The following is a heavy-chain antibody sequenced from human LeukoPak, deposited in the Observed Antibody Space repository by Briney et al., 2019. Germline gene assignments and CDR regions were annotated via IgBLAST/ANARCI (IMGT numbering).Heavy chain of an antibody. CDR1: GYTFTSYG. J-gene: IGHJ5*02. D-gene: IGHD6-13*01. V-gene: IGHV1-18*01. CDR3: ARGTGSSSWYDLRWFDP. Sequence: ASVKVSYKASGYTFTSYGISWVRQAPGQGLEWMGWISADSGNTKYAQKLQGRITMTTDTPTSTAYMELKSLRSDDTAVYYCARGTGSSSWYDLRWFDPWGQGTLVTVSS. CDR2: ISADSGNT.